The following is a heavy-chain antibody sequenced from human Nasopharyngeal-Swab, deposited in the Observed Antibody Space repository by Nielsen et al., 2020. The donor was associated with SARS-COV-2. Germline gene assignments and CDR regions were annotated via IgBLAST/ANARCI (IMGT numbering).Heavy chain of an antibody. J-gene: IGHJ5*02. Sequence: GGSLRLSCAASGFTFSSYSMNWVRQAPGKGLEWVSAISGSGGSTYYADSVKGRFTISRDNSKNTLSLQMNSLRAEDTAVYYCVKGGINWFDPWGQGTLVTVSS. V-gene: IGHV3-23*01. CDR1: GFTFSSYS. D-gene: IGHD3-16*01. CDR2: ISGSGGST. CDR3: VKGGINWFDP.